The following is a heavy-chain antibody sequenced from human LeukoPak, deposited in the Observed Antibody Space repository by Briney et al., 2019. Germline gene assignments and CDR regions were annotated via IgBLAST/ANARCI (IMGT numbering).Heavy chain of an antibody. CDR1: GFTVRNNY. V-gene: IGHV3-53*01. D-gene: IGHD3-9*01. CDR2: IYSGGNT. CDR3: ARDILLVGEYGLDV. J-gene: IGHJ6*02. Sequence: PGGSLRLSCAASGFTVRNNYMSWVMSWVRQAPGKGLEWVSVIYSGGNTYYADSVKGRFTNSRDNSKNTLYLQMNSLRAEDTAVYYCARDILLVGEYGLDVWGQGTTVTVSS.